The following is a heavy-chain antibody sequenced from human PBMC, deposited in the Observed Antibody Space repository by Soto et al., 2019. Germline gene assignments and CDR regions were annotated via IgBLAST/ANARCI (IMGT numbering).Heavy chain of an antibody. D-gene: IGHD6-13*01. CDR1: GFTFSSYG. Sequence: PGGSLRLSCAASGFTFSSYGMHWVRQAPGKGLEWAAVISYDGSNKYYADSVKGRFTISRDNSKNTLYLQMNSLRAEDTAVAYCAKDPHSSSWYGVRGVDVWGQGTMVTVSS. CDR2: ISYDGSNK. V-gene: IGHV3-30*18. J-gene: IGHJ3*01. CDR3: AKDPHSSSWYGVRGVDV.